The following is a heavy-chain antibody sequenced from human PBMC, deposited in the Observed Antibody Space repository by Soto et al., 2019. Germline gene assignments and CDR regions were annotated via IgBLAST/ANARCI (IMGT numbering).Heavy chain of an antibody. J-gene: IGHJ4*01. CDR3: AKAPISLDGSGYYFASFDY. Sequence: GGSLRLSCAASGFTFSSYAMSWVRQAPGKGLEWVSAMSGSGGSTYYADSVKGRFTISRDNSKNTLYLQMNSLRAEDTAVYYCAKAPISLDGSGYYFASFDYWGHGTRVTVSS. D-gene: IGHD3-22*01. CDR1: GFTFSSYA. V-gene: IGHV3-23*01. CDR2: MSGSGGST.